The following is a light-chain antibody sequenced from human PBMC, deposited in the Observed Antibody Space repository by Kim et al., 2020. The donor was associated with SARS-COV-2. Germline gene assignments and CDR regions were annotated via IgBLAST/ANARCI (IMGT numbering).Light chain of an antibody. CDR1: QGISNY. Sequence: DIQMTQSPSSLSGSVGDRVTITCRASQGISNYLAWYQQKPGKVPKLLIYAASTLQSGVPSRFSGSGSGTDFTLTISSLQPEDVATYYCQKYNSAPLFTFGPGTKVDIK. CDR2: AAS. J-gene: IGKJ3*01. V-gene: IGKV1-27*01. CDR3: QKYNSAPLFT.